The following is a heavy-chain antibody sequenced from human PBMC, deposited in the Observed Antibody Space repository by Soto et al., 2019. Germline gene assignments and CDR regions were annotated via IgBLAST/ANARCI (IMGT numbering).Heavy chain of an antibody. Sequence: SVSNAWMNWVRQAPGKGLEWGGRIKSKTDGGTTDYAAPVKGRFTISRDDSKNTLYLQMNSLKTEDTAVYYCTTDRGYDSSGYEFPDDAFDIWGQGTMVTVSS. V-gene: IGHV3-15*07. CDR3: TTDRGYDSSGYEFPDDAFDI. CDR2: IKSKTDGGTT. CDR1: SVSNAW. J-gene: IGHJ3*02. D-gene: IGHD3-22*01.